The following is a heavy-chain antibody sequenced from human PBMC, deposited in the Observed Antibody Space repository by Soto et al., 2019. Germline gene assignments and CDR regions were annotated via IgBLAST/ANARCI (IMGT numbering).Heavy chain of an antibody. CDR2: IYYSGST. J-gene: IGHJ4*02. V-gene: IGHV4-59*06. CDR3: ARGPVEMATMDY. CDR1: GDSIINYY. D-gene: IGHD5-12*01. Sequence: SETLSLTCIVSGDSIINYYWSWLRQSAGKGLEWIGYIYYSGSTYYNPSLKSRVTISVDTSKNQFSLKLSSVTAADTAVYYCARGPVEMATMDYWGQGTLVTVSS.